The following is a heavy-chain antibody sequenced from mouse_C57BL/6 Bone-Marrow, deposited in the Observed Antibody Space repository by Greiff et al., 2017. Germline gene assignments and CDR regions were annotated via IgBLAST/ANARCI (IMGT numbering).Heavy chain of an antibody. CDR3: ARAYGSSYRFDY. CDR2: IHPNSGST. D-gene: IGHD1-1*01. Sequence: QVQLQQPGAKLVKPGASVKLSCKASGYTFTSYWMHWVKQRPGQGLEWIGMIHPNSGSTNYNEKFKSKATLTVDKSSSTAYMQLSSLTSEDSAVYYCARAYGSSYRFDYWGQGTTLTVSS. CDR1: GYTFTSYW. J-gene: IGHJ2*01. V-gene: IGHV1-64*01.